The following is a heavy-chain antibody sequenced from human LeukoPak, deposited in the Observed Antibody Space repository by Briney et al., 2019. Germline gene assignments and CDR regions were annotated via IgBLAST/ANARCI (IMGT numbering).Heavy chain of an antibody. CDR1: GGSISSSSYY. CDR3: ARDQGYYDSSGYRKPFDY. D-gene: IGHD3-22*01. J-gene: IGHJ4*02. V-gene: IGHV4-39*07. Sequence: PSETLSLTCTVSGGSISSSSYYWGWIRQPPGKGLEWIGSIYYSGSTYYNPSLKSRVTISVDTSKNQFSLKLSSVTAADTAVYYCARDQGYYDSSGYRKPFDYWGQGTLVTVSS. CDR2: IYYSGST.